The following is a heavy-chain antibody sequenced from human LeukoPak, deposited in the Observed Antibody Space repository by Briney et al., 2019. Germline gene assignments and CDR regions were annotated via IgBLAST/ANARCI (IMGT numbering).Heavy chain of an antibody. V-gene: IGHV4-4*07. CDR3: ARGPPTSSWYFDY. J-gene: IGHJ4*02. D-gene: IGHD6-13*01. CDR1: GGSISIYY. Sequence: SETLSLTCTVSGGSISIYYWSWIRQPAGKGLEWIGRIYASGSTDYNPSLKSRVTMSVDTSKNQFSLKLSSVTAADTAVYYCARGPPTSSWYFDYWGQGTLVTVSS. CDR2: IYASGST.